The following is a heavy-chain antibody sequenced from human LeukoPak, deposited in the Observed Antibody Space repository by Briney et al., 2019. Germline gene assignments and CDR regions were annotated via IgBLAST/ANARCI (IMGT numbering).Heavy chain of an antibody. CDR2: IYYSGST. D-gene: IGHD6-13*01. CDR3: ARGLPDWAADH. Sequence: PSETLSLTCSVSGGSISSYYWSWIRQPPGKGLEWIGYIYYSGSTNYNPSLKSRVAISVDTSKNQFSLKLCSVTAADTAVYYCARGLPDWAADHWGQGTLVTVSS. CDR1: GGSISSYY. V-gene: IGHV4-59*01. J-gene: IGHJ4*02.